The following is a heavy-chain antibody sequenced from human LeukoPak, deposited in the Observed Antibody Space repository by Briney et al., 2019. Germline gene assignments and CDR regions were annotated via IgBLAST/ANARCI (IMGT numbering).Heavy chain of an antibody. Sequence: PSETLSLTCTGSGYSISSGYYWGWIRQPPGKGLEWIGSIYHSGSTYYNPSLKSRVTISVDTSKNQFSLKLSSVTAADTAVYYCARVLAAAGLFYFDYWGQGTLVTVSS. V-gene: IGHV4-38-2*02. CDR2: IYHSGST. CDR3: ARVLAAAGLFYFDY. J-gene: IGHJ4*02. CDR1: GYSISSGYY. D-gene: IGHD6-13*01.